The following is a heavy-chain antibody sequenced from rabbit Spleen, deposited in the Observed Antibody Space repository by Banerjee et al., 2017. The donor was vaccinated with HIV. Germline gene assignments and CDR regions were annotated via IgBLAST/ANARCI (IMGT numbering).Heavy chain of an antibody. CDR1: GFTLSSYY. D-gene: IGHD8-1*01. CDR3: ARDGAGGSYFAL. CDR2: IDPVFGIT. J-gene: IGHJ4*01. Sequence: QLEESAGGLVQPGGSLKLSCKASGFTLSSYYMNWVRQAPGKGLEWIGYIDPVFGITYYASWVNGRFTISSHNAQNTLYLQPNSLTVADTATYFCARDGAGGSYFALWGPGTLVTVS. V-gene: IGHV1S7*01.